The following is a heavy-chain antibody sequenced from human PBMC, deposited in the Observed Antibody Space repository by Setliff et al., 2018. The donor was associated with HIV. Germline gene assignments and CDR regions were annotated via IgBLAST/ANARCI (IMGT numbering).Heavy chain of an antibody. J-gene: IGHJ4*02. D-gene: IGHD1-26*01. CDR1: GFIFSSYN. Sequence: GGSMRLSCAASGFIFSSYNMNWVRQAPGKGLEWVSSITSSSTYIYYADSVKGRFTISRDNAKNSLYLQMNSLRVEDTAVYYCTPQWELSDSPFFDYWGQGTLVTVSS. CDR3: TPQWELSDSPFFDY. CDR2: ITSSSTYI. V-gene: IGHV3-21*01.